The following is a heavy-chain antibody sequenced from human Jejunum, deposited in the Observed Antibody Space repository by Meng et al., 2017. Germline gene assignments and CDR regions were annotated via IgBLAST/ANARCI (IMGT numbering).Heavy chain of an antibody. CDR1: GGSVSSGFYY. CDR3: ARDSETYPTYFDS. J-gene: IGHJ4*02. Sequence: VRLQESVPRLVMPSATLSLTCTVSGGSVSSGFYYLSWIRQPPGKGLEWIGYISDSGTTNYNPPLKSRVTMSVDTSKNHFSLKLTSVTAADTAVYFCARDSETYPTYFDSWGQGTLVTVSS. D-gene: IGHD5-24*01. V-gene: IGHV4-61*01. CDR2: ISDSGTT.